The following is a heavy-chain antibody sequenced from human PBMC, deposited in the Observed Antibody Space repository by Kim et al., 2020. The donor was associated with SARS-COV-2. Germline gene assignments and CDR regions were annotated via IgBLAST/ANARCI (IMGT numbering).Heavy chain of an antibody. CDR2: INHSGST. V-gene: IGHV4-34*01. CDR3: ARVRTTMIVVVNRYYGMDV. D-gene: IGHD3-22*01. CDR1: GGSFSGYY. J-gene: IGHJ6*01. Sequence: SETLSLTCAVYGGSFSGYYWSWIRQPPGKGLEWIGEINHSGSTNYNPSLKSRVTISVDTSKNQFSLKLSSVTAADTAVYYCARVRTTMIVVVNRYYGMDV.